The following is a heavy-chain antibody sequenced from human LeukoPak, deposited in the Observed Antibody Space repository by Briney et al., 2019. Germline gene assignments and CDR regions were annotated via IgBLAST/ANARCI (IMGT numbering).Heavy chain of an antibody. CDR3: AKAIAAPGAFDL. V-gene: IGHV3-9*01. D-gene: IGHD6-13*01. J-gene: IGHJ3*01. Sequence: SLRLSCAASGFNFDDSAMHWVRQAPGKGLEWVSGISWDSDNIIYADSVRGRFTISRDNARNSLYLQMNSLRPEDTALYYCAKAIAAPGAFDLWGQGTMVIVSS. CDR2: ISWDSDNI. CDR1: GFNFDDSA.